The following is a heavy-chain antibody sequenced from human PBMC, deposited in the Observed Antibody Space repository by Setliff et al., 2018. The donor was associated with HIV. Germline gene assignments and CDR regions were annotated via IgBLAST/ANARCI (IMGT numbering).Heavy chain of an antibody. Sequence: SETLSLTCTVSGGSISSSSYYWGWIRQPPGKGLEWIGTIYYSGSTYYNPSLKSRVTISVETFKHQFSLKLSSVTAADTAVYYSARGLQAWGSAGPNWFDPWGQGTLVTVSS. CDR2: IYYSGST. D-gene: IGHD7-27*01. V-gene: IGHV4-39*01. CDR3: ARGLQAWGSAGPNWFDP. J-gene: IGHJ5*02. CDR1: GGSISSSSYY.